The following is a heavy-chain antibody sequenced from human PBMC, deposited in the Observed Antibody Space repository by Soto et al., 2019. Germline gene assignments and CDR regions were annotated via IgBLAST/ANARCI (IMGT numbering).Heavy chain of an antibody. J-gene: IGHJ5*02. CDR3: ARGVGSGSYYNQYNWFDP. Sequence: QVQLVQSGAEVKKPGASVKVSCKASGYTFTNYGISWVRQAPGQGLEWMGWISAYNGNTKYAQKLQGRVTMTTDTSTSTAYMELRSLRSDDTSVYYCARGVGSGSYYNQYNWFDPLGQGTLVTVSS. CDR1: GYTFTNYG. V-gene: IGHV1-18*01. CDR2: ISAYNGNT. D-gene: IGHD3-10*01.